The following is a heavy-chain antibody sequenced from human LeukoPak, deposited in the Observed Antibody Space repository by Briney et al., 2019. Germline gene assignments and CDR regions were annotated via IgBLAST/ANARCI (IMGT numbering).Heavy chain of an antibody. Sequence: PSETLSLTCTVSGGSISSSNYYWSWIRQPPGKGLEWIGYIYYSGSTNYNPSLKSRVTISVDTSKNQFSLKLSSVTAADTAVYYCARGVVVAATSGVLYYYYGMDVWGQGTTVTVSS. J-gene: IGHJ6*02. CDR2: IYYSGST. CDR3: ARGVVVAATSGVLYYYYGMDV. V-gene: IGHV4-61*01. D-gene: IGHD2-15*01. CDR1: GGSISSSNYY.